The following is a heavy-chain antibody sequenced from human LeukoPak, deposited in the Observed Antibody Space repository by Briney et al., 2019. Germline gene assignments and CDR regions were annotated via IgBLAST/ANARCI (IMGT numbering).Heavy chain of an antibody. J-gene: IGHJ4*02. CDR3: ARAAYCSSTNCYGFDY. CDR1: GGSFSSSSYY. CDR2: IYYSGST. V-gene: IGHV4-39*01. D-gene: IGHD2-2*01. Sequence: SETLSLTCTVSGGSFSSSSYYWGWIRQPPGKGLEWIGSIYYSGSTYYNPSLKSRVTISVDTSKKQFSLKLTSVTAADTAVYYCARAAYCSSTNCYGFDYWGQGTLVTVSS.